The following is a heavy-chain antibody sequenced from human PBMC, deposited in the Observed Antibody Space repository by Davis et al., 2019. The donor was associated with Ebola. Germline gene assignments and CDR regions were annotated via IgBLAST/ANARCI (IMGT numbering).Heavy chain of an antibody. J-gene: IGHJ4*02. V-gene: IGHV3-23*01. D-gene: IGHD1-26*01. CDR3: ARSGRLDN. CDR2: ISPRGGST. CDR1: GFTFSNYG. Sequence: PGGSLRLSCAASGFTFSNYGMSWVRQAPGKGLEWVSSISPRGGSTYYADSVKGRFTISRDNPKNTVYLQMNSLRAEDTAVYYCARSGRLDNWGQGTLVNVSS.